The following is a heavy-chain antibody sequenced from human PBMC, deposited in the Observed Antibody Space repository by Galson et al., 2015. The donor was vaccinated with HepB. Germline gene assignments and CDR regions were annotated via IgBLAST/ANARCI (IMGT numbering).Heavy chain of an antibody. V-gene: IGHV3-30*18. CDR3: AKGSSRYYDFWNGYIHDAFDI. Sequence: SLRLSCAASGFTFSSYGMHWVRQAPGKGLEWVAVISYDGSNKYYADSVKGRFTISRDNSKNTLYLQMNSLRAEDTAVYYCAKGSSRYYDFWNGYIHDAFDIWGQGTMVTVSS. CDR1: GFTFSSYG. D-gene: IGHD3-3*01. J-gene: IGHJ3*02. CDR2: ISYDGSNK.